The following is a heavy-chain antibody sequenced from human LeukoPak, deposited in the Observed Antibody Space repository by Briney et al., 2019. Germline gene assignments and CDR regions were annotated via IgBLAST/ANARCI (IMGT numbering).Heavy chain of an antibody. CDR3: ASSIAVAVPDY. Sequence: PGGSLRLSCAASGFTVSSNYMSWVRQAPGKGLEWVSVIYSGGSTYYADSVKGRFTISRDNSKNTLYLQMNSLRAEDTAVYYCASSIAVAVPDYWGQGTLVTVSS. J-gene: IGHJ4*02. D-gene: IGHD6-19*01. V-gene: IGHV3-53*01. CDR1: GFTVSSNY. CDR2: IYSGGST.